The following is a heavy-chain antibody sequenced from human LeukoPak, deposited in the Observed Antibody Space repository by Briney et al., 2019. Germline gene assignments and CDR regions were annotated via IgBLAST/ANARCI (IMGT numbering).Heavy chain of an antibody. CDR2: INPNSGGT. CDR3: ARDPAGYSSGWSYYYYYGMDV. V-gene: IGHV1-2*02. CDR1: GYTFTGYY. J-gene: IGHJ6*02. Sequence: ASVKVSCKASGYTFTGYYMHWVRQAPGQGLEWMGWINPNSGGTNYAQKFQGRVTMTRDTSISTAYMELSRLRSDDTAVYYCARDPAGYSSGWSYYYYYGMDVWDQGTTVTVSS. D-gene: IGHD6-19*01.